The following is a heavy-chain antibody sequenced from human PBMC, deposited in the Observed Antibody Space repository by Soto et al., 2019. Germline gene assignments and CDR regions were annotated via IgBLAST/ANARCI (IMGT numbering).Heavy chain of an antibody. Sequence: PGGSLRLSCAASGFSFSSYWMSWVRQAPGKGLEWVANIKQDGSEKYYVDSVKGRFTISRDNAKNSLYLQMNSLRAEDTAVYYCARDRRLLPQIRFHDYWGQGTLVTVSS. D-gene: IGHD3-22*01. CDR1: GFSFSSYW. J-gene: IGHJ4*02. CDR3: ARDRRLLPQIRFHDY. V-gene: IGHV3-7*04. CDR2: IKQDGSEK.